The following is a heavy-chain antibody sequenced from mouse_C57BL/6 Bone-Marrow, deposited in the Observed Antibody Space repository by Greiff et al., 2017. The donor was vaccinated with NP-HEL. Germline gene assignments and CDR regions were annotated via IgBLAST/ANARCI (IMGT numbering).Heavy chain of an antibody. Sequence: EVKLMESGGGLVQPGGSLSLSCAASGFTFTDYYMSWVRQPPGKALEWLGFIRNKANGYTTEYSASVKGRFTISRDNSQSILYLQMNALRAEDSATYDCARYIRIGYFDYWGQGTTLTVSS. V-gene: IGHV7-3*01. CDR3: ARYIRIGYFDY. J-gene: IGHJ2*01. CDR1: GFTFTDYY. CDR2: IRNKANGYTT.